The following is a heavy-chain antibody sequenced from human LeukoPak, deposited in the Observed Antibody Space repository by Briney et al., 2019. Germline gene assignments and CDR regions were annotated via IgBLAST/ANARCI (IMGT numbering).Heavy chain of an antibody. Sequence: GGSLRLSCAASGFTSSSYWMQWVRQVPGKGIVWVSRISGDGTARNYADSVKGRFTISGDDAKNTVDLQMNSLRGEDTAVYYCVRGRGSYGWFDPWGQGTLVTVSS. V-gene: IGHV3-74*01. CDR2: ISGDGTAR. J-gene: IGHJ5*02. D-gene: IGHD3-10*01. CDR3: VRGRGSYGWFDP. CDR1: GFTSSSYW.